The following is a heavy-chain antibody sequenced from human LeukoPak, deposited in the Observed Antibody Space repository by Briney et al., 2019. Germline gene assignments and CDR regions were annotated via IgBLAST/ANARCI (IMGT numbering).Heavy chain of an antibody. D-gene: IGHD1-26*01. J-gene: IGHJ4*02. V-gene: IGHV4-59*01. CDR1: GGSISSYY. CDR2: ISHSGST. CDR3: ARANGNEFDY. Sequence: SETLSLTCTVSGGSISSYYWGWIRQPPGKGLEWITCISHSGSTNYNPPLKTRVSISMDMSKNQFSLRLSSVTAADTAVYYCARANGNEFDYWGQGTLVTASS.